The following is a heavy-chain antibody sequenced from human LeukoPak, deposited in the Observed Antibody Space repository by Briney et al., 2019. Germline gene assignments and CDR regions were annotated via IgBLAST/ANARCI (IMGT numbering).Heavy chain of an antibody. J-gene: IGHJ4*02. CDR1: GFTFSSYW. CDR3: AREIYCGADCYYYFDY. Sequence: GESLRLSCAASGFTFSSYWMSWVRQAPGKGLEWVANIKQDGSEKYYVDSVKGRFTISRDNAKNSLYLQMNSLRAEDTAVYYCAREIYCGADCYYYFDYWGQGTLVTVSS. V-gene: IGHV3-7*01. CDR2: IKQDGSEK. D-gene: IGHD2-21*02.